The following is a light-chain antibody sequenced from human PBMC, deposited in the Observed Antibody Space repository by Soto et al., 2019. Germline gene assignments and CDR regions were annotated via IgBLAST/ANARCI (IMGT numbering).Light chain of an antibody. J-gene: IGLJ3*02. V-gene: IGLV2-14*01. CDR1: SSDIGSNNY. Sequence: QSALTQPASVSGSAGQSITISCTRTSSDIGSNNYVSWFQQRPGKAPTLIIYEVSNRPSGVSTHFSGSKSGNTASLTISGLLPEDEAEYYCSSYTTTTRLFGGGTKLTVL. CDR2: EVS. CDR3: SSYTTTTRL.